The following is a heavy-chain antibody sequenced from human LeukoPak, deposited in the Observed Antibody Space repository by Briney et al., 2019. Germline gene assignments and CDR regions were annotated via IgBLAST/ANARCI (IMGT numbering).Heavy chain of an antibody. CDR1: GFTFSSYR. CDR2: ISSSSSYI. D-gene: IGHD4-17*01. V-gene: IGHV3-21*01. CDR3: ARDRDYGDNDAFDI. J-gene: IGHJ3*02. Sequence: GGSLRVSCAASGFTFSSYRMNWVRPAPGKGLEWVSSISSSSSYIYYADSVKGRFTISRDNAKNSLYLQMNSLRAEDTAVYYCARDRDYGDNDAFDIWGQGTMVTVSS.